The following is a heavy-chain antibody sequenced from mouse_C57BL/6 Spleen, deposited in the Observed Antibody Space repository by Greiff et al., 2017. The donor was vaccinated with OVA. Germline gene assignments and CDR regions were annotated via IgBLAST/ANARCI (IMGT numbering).Heavy chain of an antibody. V-gene: IGHV5-6*01. CDR3: ARQSSGIFDY. J-gene: IGHJ2*01. CDR1: GFTFSSYG. D-gene: IGHD3-2*02. Sequence: EVQRVESGGDLVKPGGSLKPSCAASGFTFSSYGMSWVRQTPDKRLEWVATISSGGSYTYYPDSVKGRFTISRDNAKNTLYLQMSSLKSEDTAMYYCARQSSGIFDYWGQGTTLTVSS. CDR2: ISSGGSYT.